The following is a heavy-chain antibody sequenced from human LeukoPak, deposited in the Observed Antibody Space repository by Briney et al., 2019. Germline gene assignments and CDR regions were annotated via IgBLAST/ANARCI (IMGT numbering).Heavy chain of an antibody. D-gene: IGHD3-10*01. Sequence: GGSLRLSCAASGFTFSDYYMSWIRQAPGKGLEWVSYISSSGSTIYYADSVKGRFTISRDNAKNSLYLQMNSLRAEDTALYYCAKDMSHYGSGPLDYWGQGTLVTVSS. CDR2: ISSSGSTI. J-gene: IGHJ4*02. CDR3: AKDMSHYGSGPLDY. CDR1: GFTFSDYY. V-gene: IGHV3-11*01.